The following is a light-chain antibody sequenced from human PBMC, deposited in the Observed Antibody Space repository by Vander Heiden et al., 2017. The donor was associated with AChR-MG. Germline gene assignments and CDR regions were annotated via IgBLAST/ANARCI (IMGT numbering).Light chain of an antibody. V-gene: IGKV1-39*01. CDR3: QQSFSTPLT. Sequence: DIQMTQSPSSLSASVGDRVTITCRASQSISSYLNWYRQKPGKPPKLLIYSASSLQSGVPSRFSGSGYGTDFILTISNLQPEDFAIYYCQQSFSTPLTFGGGTRVEIK. CDR1: QSISSY. CDR2: SAS. J-gene: IGKJ4*01.